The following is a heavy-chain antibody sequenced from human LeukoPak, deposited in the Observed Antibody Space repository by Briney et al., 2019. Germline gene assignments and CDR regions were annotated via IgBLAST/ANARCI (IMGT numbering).Heavy chain of an antibody. CDR3: AKPYKGTVGGYYFDY. CDR1: GFTVSSNY. V-gene: IGHV3-53*05. D-gene: IGHD3-16*01. J-gene: IGHJ4*02. Sequence: QAGGSLRLSCAASGFTVSSNYMSWVRQAPGKGLEWVSVIYRGGGGSTYYADSVKGRFTISRDNSKNTLYLQMNSLRAEDTAVYYCAKPYKGTVGGYYFDYWGQGTLVTVSS. CDR2: IYRGGGGST.